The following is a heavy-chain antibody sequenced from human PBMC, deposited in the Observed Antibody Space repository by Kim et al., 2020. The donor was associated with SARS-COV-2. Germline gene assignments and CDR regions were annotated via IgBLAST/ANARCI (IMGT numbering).Heavy chain of an antibody. D-gene: IGHD6-19*01. CDR3: AKGTYLDSSASYAMDV. CDR2: ISGSGTTS. J-gene: IGHJ6*02. V-gene: IGHV3-23*01. Sequence: GGSLRLSCAASGFTFTSYAMTWVRQAPGKGLEWVSVISGSGTTSYYADSVKGRFTISRDNSKSLLFLQMNSLTAEDTAVYYCAKGTYLDSSASYAMDVWGQGTPVTVTS. CDR1: GFTFTSYA.